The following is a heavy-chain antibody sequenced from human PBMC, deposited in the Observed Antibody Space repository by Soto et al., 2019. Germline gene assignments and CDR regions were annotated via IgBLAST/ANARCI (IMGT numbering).Heavy chain of an antibody. CDR2: ISGSGGST. D-gene: IGHD6-13*01. CDR3: AKHGQQPNIYYYYYGMDV. CDR1: GFTFSSYA. V-gene: IGHV3-23*01. J-gene: IGHJ6*02. Sequence: AGGSLRLSCAASGFTFSSYAMSWVRQAPGKGLEWVSGISGSGGSTYYADSVKGRFTISRDNSKNTLYLQMNSLRAEDTAVYYCAKHGQQPNIYYYYYGMDVWGQGTTVTVS.